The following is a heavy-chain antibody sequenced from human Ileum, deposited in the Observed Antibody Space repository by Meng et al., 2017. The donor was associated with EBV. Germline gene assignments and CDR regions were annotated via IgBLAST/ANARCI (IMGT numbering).Heavy chain of an antibody. CDR2: INYGGTT. D-gene: IGHD2-15*01. J-gene: IGHJ4*02. CDR1: GGSISSGGYH. CDR3: ASYEMGAGGRGF. V-gene: IGHV4-30-4*01. Sequence: QVQLQQSGPGLVKPPHTLSLTRAVSGGSISSGGYHWSWLRQPPGKGLEWIGYINYGGTTNYNPSLKSRVTISLDASKNQLSLQLTSVTAADTAMYFCASYEMGAGGRGFWGQGTLVTVAS.